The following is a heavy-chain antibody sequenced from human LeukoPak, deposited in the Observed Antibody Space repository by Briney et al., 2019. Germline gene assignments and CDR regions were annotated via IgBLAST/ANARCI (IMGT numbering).Heavy chain of an antibody. CDR3: ARGRGRTEYSSSSGRSLTAFDI. V-gene: IGHV4-34*01. D-gene: IGHD6-6*01. J-gene: IGHJ3*02. CDR1: GGSFSGYY. Sequence: SETLSLTCAVYGGSFSGYYWSWIRQPPGKGLEWIGEINHSGGTNYNPSLKSRVTISVDTSKNQFSLKLSSVTAADTAVYYCARGRGRTEYSSSSGRSLTAFDIWGQGTMVTVSS. CDR2: INHSGGT.